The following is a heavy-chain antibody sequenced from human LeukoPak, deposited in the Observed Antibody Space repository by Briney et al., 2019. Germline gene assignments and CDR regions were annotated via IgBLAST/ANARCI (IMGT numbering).Heavy chain of an antibody. CDR1: GYTFTSYY. CDR3: ARGITIFGVVIYYFDY. D-gene: IGHD3-3*01. J-gene: IGHJ4*02. Sequence: GASVKVSCKASGYTFTSYYMHWVRQAPGQGLEWMGIINPSGGSTSYAQKFQGRVTMTRDTSTSTVYMELSSLRSEDTAVYYCARGITIFGVVIYYFDYWGQGTLVTASS. V-gene: IGHV1-46*01. CDR2: INPSGGST.